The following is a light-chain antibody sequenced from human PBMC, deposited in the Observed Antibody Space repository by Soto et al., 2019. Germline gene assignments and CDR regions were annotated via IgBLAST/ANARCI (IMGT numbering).Light chain of an antibody. CDR2: GAS. V-gene: IGKV3-15*01. Sequence: DIVVTQSPATLSVSPGERATLSCRASQSVSSDVAWYQQKPGQAPRLLIYGASTRATGIPARFSGSGSGTEFTLTISSLQSEDFAIYYCQQYNNWPPLTFGGGTKVEIK. CDR3: QQYNNWPPLT. CDR1: QSVSSD. J-gene: IGKJ4*01.